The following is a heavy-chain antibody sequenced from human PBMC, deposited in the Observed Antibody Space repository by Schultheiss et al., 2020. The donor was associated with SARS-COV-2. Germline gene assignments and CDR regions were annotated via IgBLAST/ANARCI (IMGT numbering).Heavy chain of an antibody. D-gene: IGHD6-19*01. V-gene: IGHV4-31*01. J-gene: IGHJ4*02. CDR1: GGSISSGGYY. CDR3: AREQWLGKSPFDY. Sequence: SETLSLTCTVSGGSISSGGYYWSWIRQHPGKGLEWIGYIYYSGSTYYNPSLKSLVTISVDTSKNQFSLKLSSVTAADTAVYYCAREQWLGKSPFDYWGQGTLVTVSS. CDR2: IYYSGST.